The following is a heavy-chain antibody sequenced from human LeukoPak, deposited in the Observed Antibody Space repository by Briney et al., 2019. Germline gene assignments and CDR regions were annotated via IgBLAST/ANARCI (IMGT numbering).Heavy chain of an antibody. Sequence: GGSLTLSCAPSGLTLSNYWITWVRQTAAKGLEWVANIKEDGRDKLYVDSVKGPLTISRDNAKNSLYLQMNSLTAEDTAVYYFARDVAAFDYWGQGTLVTVSS. D-gene: IGHD6-25*01. CDR2: IKEDGRDK. J-gene: IGHJ4*02. CDR1: GLTLSNYW. CDR3: ARDVAAFDY. V-gene: IGHV3-7*05.